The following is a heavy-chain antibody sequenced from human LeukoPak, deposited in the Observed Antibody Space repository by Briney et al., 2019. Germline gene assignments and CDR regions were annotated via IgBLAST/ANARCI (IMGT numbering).Heavy chain of an antibody. CDR1: GFTFSSHW. CDR2: IKKDGSEK. D-gene: IGHD5-18*01. V-gene: IGHV3-7*01. Sequence: GGSLRLSCAASGFTFSSHWMSWVRQAPGKGLEWVANIKKDGSEKYYVDAVKGRFTISRDNAKSSLYPQMNSLRAEDTAVYYCARDLSGIAGYTYGRGIDYWGQGTLVTVSS. J-gene: IGHJ4*02. CDR3: ARDLSGIAGYTYGRGIDY.